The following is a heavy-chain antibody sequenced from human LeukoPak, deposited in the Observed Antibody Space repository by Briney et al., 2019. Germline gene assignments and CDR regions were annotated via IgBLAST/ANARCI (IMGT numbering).Heavy chain of an antibody. V-gene: IGHV1-2*02. CDR1: GYTFTGYY. Sequence: ASVKVSCKASGYTFTGYYMHWVRQAPGQGLEWMGWINPNSGGTNYAQNFQGRVTMTRDTSISTAYMELSRLRSDDTAVYYCARDSSMAAGTDFDYWGQGTLVTVSS. CDR2: INPNSGGT. D-gene: IGHD6-13*01. J-gene: IGHJ4*02. CDR3: ARDSSMAAGTDFDY.